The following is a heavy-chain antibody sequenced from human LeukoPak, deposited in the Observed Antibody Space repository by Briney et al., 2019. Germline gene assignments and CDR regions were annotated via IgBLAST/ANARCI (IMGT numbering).Heavy chain of an antibody. V-gene: IGHV3-9*01. D-gene: IGHD2-2*01. J-gene: IGHJ6*02. CDR2: ISWNSGSI. CDR3: AKEYCSSTSCYPYYYYYGMDV. Sequence: GRSLRLSCAASGFTFDDYAMHWVRQAPGKGLEWVSGISWNSGSIGYADSVKGRFTISRDNAKNSLYPQMNSLRAEDTALYYCAKEYCSSTSCYPYYYYYGMDVWGQGTTVTVSS. CDR1: GFTFDDYA.